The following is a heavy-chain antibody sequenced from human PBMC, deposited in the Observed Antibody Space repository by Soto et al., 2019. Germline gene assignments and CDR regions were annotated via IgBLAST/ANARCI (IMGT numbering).Heavy chain of an antibody. V-gene: IGHV1-18*04. CDR2: ISAYNGNT. Sequence: ASVKVSCKASGYTFTSYGISWVRQAPGQGLEWMGWISAYNGNTNYAQKLQGRVTMTTDTSTSTAYMELRSLRSDDAAVYYCARDPGIAAAVPRGGYGMDVWGQGTTVTVSS. CDR1: GYTFTSYG. CDR3: ARDPGIAAAVPRGGYGMDV. J-gene: IGHJ6*02. D-gene: IGHD6-13*01.